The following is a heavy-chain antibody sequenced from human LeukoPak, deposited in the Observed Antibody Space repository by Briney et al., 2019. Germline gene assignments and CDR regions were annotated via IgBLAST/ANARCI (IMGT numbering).Heavy chain of an antibody. CDR2: ISSSSSYI. Sequence: GGSLRLSCAASGFTFSSYSMNWVRQAPGKGLEWVSSISSSSSYIYYADSVKGRFTISRDNSKNTLYLQMNSLRAEDTAVYYCAKPLRYFDWLFHLWGQGTLVTVSS. V-gene: IGHV3-21*04. CDR1: GFTFSSYS. J-gene: IGHJ5*02. D-gene: IGHD3-9*01. CDR3: AKPLRYFDWLFHL.